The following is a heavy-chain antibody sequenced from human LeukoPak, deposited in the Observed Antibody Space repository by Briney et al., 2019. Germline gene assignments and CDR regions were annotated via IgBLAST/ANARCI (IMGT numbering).Heavy chain of an antibody. V-gene: IGHV3-64D*09. J-gene: IGHJ4*02. D-gene: IGHD3-10*01. CDR2: ISRGGGTT. CDR1: GFTIINYA. CDR3: VRVLKGFTL. Sequence: GGCLISSCSGAGFTIINYAMLWFRQPAGGGLVYFSSISRGGGTTYYADSVKGRFTISRDNSKDTLFLQMSSLRAEDTAVYYCVRVLKGFTLWGQGALVTVSS.